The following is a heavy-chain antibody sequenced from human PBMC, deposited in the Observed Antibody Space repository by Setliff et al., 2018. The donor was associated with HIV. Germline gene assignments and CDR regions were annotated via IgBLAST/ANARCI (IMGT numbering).Heavy chain of an antibody. CDR1: GSSFSSSIYY. Sequence: SETLSLTCNVSGSSFSSSIYYWTWIRQQPGKGLEWIGYISYSGSTYHNPSLKSRLTMSIDTSKSHFSLNLNSVTAADTAVYYCARGTTSITFDYWSQGTLVTVSS. V-gene: IGHV4-31*03. J-gene: IGHJ4*02. CDR3: ARGTTSITFDY. D-gene: IGHD1-1*01. CDR2: ISYSGST.